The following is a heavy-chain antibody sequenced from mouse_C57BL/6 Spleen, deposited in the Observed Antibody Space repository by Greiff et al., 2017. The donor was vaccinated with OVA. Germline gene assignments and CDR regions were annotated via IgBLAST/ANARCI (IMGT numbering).Heavy chain of an antibody. D-gene: IGHD2-3*01. CDR1: GYTFTSYW. Sequence: VQLQQSGAELVKPGASVKLSCKASGYTFTSYWMHWVKQRPGQGLEWIGMIHPNSGSTNYNEKFKSKATLTVDKSSSTAYMQLSSLTSEDSAVYACASGSDGLYAMDYWGQGTSVTVSS. J-gene: IGHJ4*01. CDR3: ASGSDGLYAMDY. V-gene: IGHV1-64*01. CDR2: IHPNSGST.